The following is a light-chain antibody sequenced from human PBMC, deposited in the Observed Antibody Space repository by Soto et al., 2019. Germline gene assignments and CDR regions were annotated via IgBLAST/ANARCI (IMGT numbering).Light chain of an antibody. Sequence: EIVLTQSPGALSLSRGERATLSCRASQSVSNNYLAWYQQKPGQAPRLLIYDASSRATGIPDRFSGGGSGTDFTLTISRLEPEDFAVYYCQQFSSYPLTFGGGTKVDI. V-gene: IGKV3-20*01. J-gene: IGKJ4*01. CDR1: QSVSNNY. CDR3: QQFSSYPLT. CDR2: DAS.